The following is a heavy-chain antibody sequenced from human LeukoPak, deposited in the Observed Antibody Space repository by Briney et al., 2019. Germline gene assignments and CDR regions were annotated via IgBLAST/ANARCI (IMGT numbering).Heavy chain of an antibody. V-gene: IGHV1-18*01. CDR2: ISAYNGNT. D-gene: IGHD3-10*01. J-gene: IGHJ6*03. Sequence: ASVKVSCRASGYTFTSYGISWVRQAPGQGLEWMGWISAYNGNTNYAQKLQGRVTMTTDTSTSTAYMELRSLRSDDTAVYYCARESETPVRRLWFGELLSTGRHSPRAFGQNYYYYYYMDVWGKGTTVTVSS. CDR3: ARESETPVRRLWFGELLSTGRHSPRAFGQNYYYYYYMDV. CDR1: GYTFTSYG.